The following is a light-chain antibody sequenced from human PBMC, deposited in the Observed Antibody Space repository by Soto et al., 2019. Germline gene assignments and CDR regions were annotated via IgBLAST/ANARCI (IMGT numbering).Light chain of an antibody. CDR3: HQYNNWPQT. Sequence: EIVFTHSPGTLSLSPGERATLSCRASQSVSSSYLAWYQQKPGQAPRLLIFAASTRATGVPARFSGSGSGTEFTLTISSLQSEDSAVYYCHQYNNWPQTFGQGTKVDIK. CDR1: QSVSSSY. CDR2: AAS. J-gene: IGKJ1*01. V-gene: IGKV3-15*01.